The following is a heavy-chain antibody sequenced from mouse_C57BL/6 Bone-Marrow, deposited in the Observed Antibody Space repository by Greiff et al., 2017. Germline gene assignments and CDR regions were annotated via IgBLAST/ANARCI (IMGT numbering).Heavy chain of an antibody. V-gene: IGHV1-74*01. CDR3: AIMRLRHWYFDF. Sequence: QVHVKQPGAELVKPGASVKVSCKASGYTFTSYWMHWVKQRPGQGLEWIGRIHPSDSDTNYNQTFKGKATLTVDKSSSTAYMQLRSLPSADSAVYYCAIMRLRHWYFDFWGTGTTVTVSS. J-gene: IGHJ1*03. D-gene: IGHD2-4*01. CDR2: IHPSDSDT. CDR1: GYTFTSYW.